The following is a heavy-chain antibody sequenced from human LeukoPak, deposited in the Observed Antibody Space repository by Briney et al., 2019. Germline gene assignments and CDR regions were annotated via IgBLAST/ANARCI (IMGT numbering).Heavy chain of an antibody. CDR1: GFTFSSYA. V-gene: IGHV3-30*04. J-gene: IGHJ4*02. D-gene: IGHD6-19*01. CDR3: ASAAAVAATGPDY. CDR2: ISYDGSNK. Sequence: GGSLRLSCAASGFTFSSYAMHWVRQAPGKGLEWVAVISYDGSNKYYADSVKGRFTISRDNSKNTLYLQMNSLRAEDTAVYYCASAAAVAATGPDYWGQGTLVTVSS.